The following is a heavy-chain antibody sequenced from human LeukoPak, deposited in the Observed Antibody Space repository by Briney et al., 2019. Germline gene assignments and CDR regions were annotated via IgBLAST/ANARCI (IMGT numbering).Heavy chain of an antibody. CDR2: TNHSGST. CDR3: ARGLRITMVRGVSFPDY. CDR1: GGSFSGYY. V-gene: IGHV4-34*01. D-gene: IGHD3-10*01. J-gene: IGHJ4*02. Sequence: SETLSLTCAVYGGSFSGYYCSWIRQPPGKGLEWIGETNHSGSTNYNPSLKSRVAISVDTSKNQFSLKLSSVTAADTAVYYCARGLRITMVRGVSFPDYWGQRTLVTVSS.